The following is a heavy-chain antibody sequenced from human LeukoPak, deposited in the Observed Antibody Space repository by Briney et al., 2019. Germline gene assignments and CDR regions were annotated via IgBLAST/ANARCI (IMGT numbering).Heavy chain of an antibody. J-gene: IGHJ4*02. D-gene: IGHD6-13*01. CDR2: IYSGGST. V-gene: IGHV3-53*01. Sequence: GGSLRLSCAASGFTVSSNYMSWVRQAPGKGLEWVSVIYSGGSTYYADSVKGRFTISRDNSKNTLYLQMNSLRAEDTAVYYCAKVVAAAAAGTPSYWGQGTLVTVSS. CDR1: GFTVSSNY. CDR3: AKVVAAAAAGTPSY.